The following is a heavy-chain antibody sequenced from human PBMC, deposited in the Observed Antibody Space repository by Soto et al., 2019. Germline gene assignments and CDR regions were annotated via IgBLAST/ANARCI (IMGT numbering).Heavy chain of an antibody. CDR2: IYATGTT. J-gene: IGHJ5*02. CDR1: GASISGFY. V-gene: IGHV4-4*07. CDR3: VRDGTKTLRDWFDP. Sequence: SETLSLTWTVSGASISGFYWSWVRKSAGKGLEWIGRIYATGTTDYNPSLKSRVMMSVDTSKKQFSLKLRSVTAADAAVYYCVRDGTKTLRDWFDPWGQGISVTVSS. D-gene: IGHD1-1*01.